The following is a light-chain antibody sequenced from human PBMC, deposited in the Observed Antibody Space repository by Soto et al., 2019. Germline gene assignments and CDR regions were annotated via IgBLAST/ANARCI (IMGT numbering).Light chain of an antibody. CDR1: QSISSW. CDR3: QQYNSDWT. J-gene: IGKJ1*01. CDR2: KAS. Sequence: DIQMTQSPSTLSASVGDRVTITCRASQSISSWLAWYQQKPGKAPKLLIYKASSLESGVPSRFSGSGSGTEFTLTISSLQPDYFATYDGQQYNSDWTFGQGTKVEIK. V-gene: IGKV1-5*03.